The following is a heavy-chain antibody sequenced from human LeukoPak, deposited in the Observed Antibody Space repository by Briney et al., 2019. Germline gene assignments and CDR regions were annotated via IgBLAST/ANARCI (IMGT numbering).Heavy chain of an antibody. Sequence: GGSLRLSCAASGFTFSSYAMSWVRQAPGKGLEWVSAISGSGGSTYYADSVKGRYTISRDNSKNTLYLQMNSLRAEDTAVYYCAKVGLLWFGETDYWGQGTLVTVSS. V-gene: IGHV3-23*01. D-gene: IGHD3-10*01. CDR3: AKVGLLWFGETDY. CDR1: GFTFSSYA. CDR2: ISGSGGST. J-gene: IGHJ4*02.